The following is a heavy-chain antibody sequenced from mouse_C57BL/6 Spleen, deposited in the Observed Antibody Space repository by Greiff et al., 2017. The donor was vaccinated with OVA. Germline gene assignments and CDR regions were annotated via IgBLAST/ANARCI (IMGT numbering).Heavy chain of an antibody. CDR1: GFTFNTYA. Sequence: DVMLVESGGGLVQPKGSLKLSCAASGFTFNTYAMHWVRQAPGKGLEWVARIRSKSSNYATYYADSVKDRLTISRDDSQSMLDLQLNSLKTEDTAMYYCVRDYGSSPYVWGTGTTVTVSS. J-gene: IGHJ1*03. D-gene: IGHD1-1*01. CDR3: VRDYGSSPYV. CDR2: IRSKSSNYAT. V-gene: IGHV10-3*01.